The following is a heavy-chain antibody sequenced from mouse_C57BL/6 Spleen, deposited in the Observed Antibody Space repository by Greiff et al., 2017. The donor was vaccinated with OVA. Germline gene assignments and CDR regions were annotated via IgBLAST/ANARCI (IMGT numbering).Heavy chain of an antibody. CDR2: IDPSDSYT. Sequence: QVQLQQPGAELVMPGASVKLSCKASGYTFTSYWMHWVKQRPGQGLEWIGEIDPSDSYTNYNQKFKGKSTLTVDKSSSTAYMQLSSLTSEDSAVYYCASYYYGSSGAMDYWGQGTSVTVSS. V-gene: IGHV1-69*01. CDR1: GYTFTSYW. CDR3: ASYYYGSSGAMDY. D-gene: IGHD1-1*01. J-gene: IGHJ4*01.